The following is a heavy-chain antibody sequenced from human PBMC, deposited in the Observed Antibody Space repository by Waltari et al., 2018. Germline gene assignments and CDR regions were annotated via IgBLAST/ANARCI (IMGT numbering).Heavy chain of an antibody. D-gene: IGHD6-25*01. J-gene: IGHJ4*02. Sequence: QVQLQESGPGLVKPSGTLSLTCAISGDSISSGHWWRWVRQSPGKGLEWIGEIYHSGVSNYTPSLRSRVSISVDKSKNQFSLNLTSVTAADTAVYYCASVGLSGSYYFNYWGRGTLVTVSS. CDR2: IYHSGVS. CDR3: ASVGLSGSYYFNY. CDR1: GDSISSGHW. V-gene: IGHV4-4*02.